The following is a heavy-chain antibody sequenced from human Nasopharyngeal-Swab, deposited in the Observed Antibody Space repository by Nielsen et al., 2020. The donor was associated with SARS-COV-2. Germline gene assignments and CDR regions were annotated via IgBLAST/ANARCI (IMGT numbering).Heavy chain of an antibody. J-gene: IGHJ4*02. Sequence: SETLSLTCAVYGGSFSGYFWSWIRQPPGTGLEWIGEINHSGSTNYNPSLKSRVTISVDTSKNQFSLKLSSVTAADTAVYYCARNFGYVWGSYRRHYFDYWGQGTLVTVSS. D-gene: IGHD3-16*02. V-gene: IGHV4-34*01. CDR2: INHSGST. CDR1: GGSFSGYF. CDR3: ARNFGYVWGSYRRHYFDY.